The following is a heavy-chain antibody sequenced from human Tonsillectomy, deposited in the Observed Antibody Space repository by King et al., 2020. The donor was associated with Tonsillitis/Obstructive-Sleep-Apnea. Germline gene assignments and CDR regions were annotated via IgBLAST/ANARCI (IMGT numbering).Heavy chain of an antibody. Sequence: QLQESGPGLVKPSETLSLTCTVSGGSISSYYWSWIRQPPGKGLEWIAYIYYSGSTNYNPSLKSRVTISVDTSKNQFSLKLSSVTAADTAVYYCARDPDDYMDVWGKGTTVTVSS. CDR1: GGSISSYY. J-gene: IGHJ6*03. CDR3: ARDPDDYMDV. CDR2: IYYSGST. D-gene: IGHD1-14*01. V-gene: IGHV4-59*01.